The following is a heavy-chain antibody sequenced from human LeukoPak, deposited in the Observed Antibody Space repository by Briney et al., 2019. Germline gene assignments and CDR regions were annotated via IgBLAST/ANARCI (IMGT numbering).Heavy chain of an antibody. D-gene: IGHD1-1*01. V-gene: IGHV3-30-3*01. CDR2: ISYDGSNK. CDR1: GFTFSSYA. CDR3: ARGATGTSSPMDV. J-gene: IGHJ6*02. Sequence: GGSLRLSCAASGFTFSSYAMHWVRQAPGKGLEWVAVISYDGSNKYYADSVKGRFTISRDNSKNTLYLQMNSLRAEDTAVYYCARGATGTSSPMDVWGQGTTVTVSS.